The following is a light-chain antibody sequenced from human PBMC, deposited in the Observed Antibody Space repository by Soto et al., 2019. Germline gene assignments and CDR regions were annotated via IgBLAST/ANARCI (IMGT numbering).Light chain of an antibody. CDR3: QQYGSSPWT. Sequence: EIVLTQSPGTLSLSPGERATLSCRASQSVSSSYLAWYQQKPGQAPMPLIYGASSRAIGIPDRFSGSGSGTDFKLTISGLQPEDIAVYYCQQYGSSPWTFGQGTKVEIK. V-gene: IGKV3-20*01. J-gene: IGKJ1*01. CDR2: GAS. CDR1: QSVSSSY.